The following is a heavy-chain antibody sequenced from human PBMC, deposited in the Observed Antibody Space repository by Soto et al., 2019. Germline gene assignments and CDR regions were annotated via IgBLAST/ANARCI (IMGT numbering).Heavy chain of an antibody. D-gene: IGHD2-15*01. CDR1: GFTFRNYA. CDR2: ISGSTYSA. J-gene: IGHJ4*02. V-gene: IGHV3-23*01. Sequence: GGSLRLSCAASGFTFRNYAMSWVRQAPGKGLEWVSGISGSTYSAIYADSVRGRFTVSRDNSKNILYLQMNSLRAADTAVYYCAKQGSVDIDTASFSSLHSWGQGTLVTVSS. CDR3: AKQGSVDIDTASFSSLHS.